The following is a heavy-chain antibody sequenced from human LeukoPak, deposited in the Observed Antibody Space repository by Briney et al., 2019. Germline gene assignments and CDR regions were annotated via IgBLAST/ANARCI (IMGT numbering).Heavy chain of an antibody. D-gene: IGHD3-3*01. J-gene: IGHJ3*02. Sequence: PGGSLRLSCAASGFTFSSYAMHWVRQAPGKGLEWVAVISYDGSNKYYADSVKGRFTISRDNSKNTLYLQMNSLRAEDTAVYYCARESPTVLRFLEWLSPPDAFDIWGQGTMVTVSS. CDR2: ISYDGSNK. CDR3: ARESPTVLRFLEWLSPPDAFDI. CDR1: GFTFSSYA. V-gene: IGHV3-30-3*01.